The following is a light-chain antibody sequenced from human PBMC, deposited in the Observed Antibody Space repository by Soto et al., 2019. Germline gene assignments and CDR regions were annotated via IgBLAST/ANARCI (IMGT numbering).Light chain of an antibody. CDR1: SSNIGAGYD. V-gene: IGLV1-40*01. CDR2: GNS. CDR3: QSYDSSLKV. Sequence: QSVVTQPPSVSGAPGQRVTISCTGSSSNIGAGYDVHWYQQLPGTAPKLLIYGNSNRPSGVPDRFFGSNSGTSASLAITGLQAEDEADYYCQSYDSSLKVFGTGTKLTVL. J-gene: IGLJ1*01.